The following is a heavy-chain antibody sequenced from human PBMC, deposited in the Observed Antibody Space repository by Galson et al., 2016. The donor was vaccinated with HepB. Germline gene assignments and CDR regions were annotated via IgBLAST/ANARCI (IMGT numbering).Heavy chain of an antibody. V-gene: IGHV3-30*18. CDR1: GFSFYRFG. CDR3: AKEATLRWPPAGYFDY. CDR2: ISYEGSSK. J-gene: IGHJ4*02. Sequence: SLRLSCAASGFSFYRFGMHWIRQAPGKGLEWVAVISYEGSSKRYADSVKGRFTVSRDNFKNTLYLQTNSLRAEDTAVYYCAKEATLRWPPAGYFDYWGQGTLVTVSS. D-gene: IGHD4-23*01.